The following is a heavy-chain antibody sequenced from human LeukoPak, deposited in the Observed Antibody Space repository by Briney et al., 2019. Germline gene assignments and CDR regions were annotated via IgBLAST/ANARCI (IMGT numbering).Heavy chain of an antibody. J-gene: IGHJ6*03. CDR1: GYTFTSYG. V-gene: IGHV1-18*01. Sequence: GASVKVSCKASGYTFTSYGISWVRQAPGQGLEWTGWISAYNGNTNYAQKLQGRVTMTTDTSTSTAYMELRSLRSDDTAVYYCARTARTGDFWSGYYYYMDVWGKGTTVTVSS. CDR3: ARTARTGDFWSGYYYYMDV. CDR2: ISAYNGNT. D-gene: IGHD3-3*01.